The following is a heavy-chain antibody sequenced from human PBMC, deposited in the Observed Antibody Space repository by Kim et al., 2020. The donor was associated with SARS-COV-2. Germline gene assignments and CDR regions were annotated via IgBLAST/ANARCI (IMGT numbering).Heavy chain of an antibody. CDR1: GGSFSGYY. Sequence: SETLSLTCAVYGGSFSGYYWSWIRQPPGKGLEWIGEINHSGSTNYNPSLKSRVTISVDTSKNQFSLKLSSVTAADTAVYYCARAGGFRGSWYGGRRFDPWGQGTLVTVSS. CDR2: INHSGST. D-gene: IGHD6-13*01. J-gene: IGHJ5*02. CDR3: ARAGGFRGSWYGGRRFDP. V-gene: IGHV4-34*01.